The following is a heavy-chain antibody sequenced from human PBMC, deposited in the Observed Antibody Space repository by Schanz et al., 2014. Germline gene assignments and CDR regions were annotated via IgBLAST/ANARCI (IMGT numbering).Heavy chain of an antibody. CDR1: GFSFGTYA. J-gene: IGHJ4*02. CDR3: ARKVVATIGGYYDN. Sequence: DVHLLESGGGLVQPGGSLRLSCAASGFSFGTYAMSWVRQAPGRGLEWVSYIGNGGVTIYYADSVKGRFTISRDNSKNTLYLQMNSLRAEDTAVYYGARKVVATIGGYYDNWGQGTLVIVSS. D-gene: IGHD5-12*01. CDR2: IGNGGVTI. V-gene: IGHV3-23*01.